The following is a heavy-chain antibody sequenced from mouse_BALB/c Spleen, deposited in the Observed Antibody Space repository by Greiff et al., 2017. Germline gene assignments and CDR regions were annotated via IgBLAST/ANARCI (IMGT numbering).Heavy chain of an antibody. CDR3: VRDPYGNYDAMDY. CDR1: GFSLTSYD. J-gene: IGHJ4*01. CDR2: IWTGGGT. V-gene: IGHV2-9-2*01. Sequence: VKLVESGPGLVAPSQSLSITCTVSGFSLTSYDISWIRQPPGKGLEWLGVIWTGGGTNYNSAFMSRLSISKDNSKSQVFLKMNSLQTDDTAIYYCVRDPYGNYDAMDYWGQGTSVTVSS. D-gene: IGHD2-1*01.